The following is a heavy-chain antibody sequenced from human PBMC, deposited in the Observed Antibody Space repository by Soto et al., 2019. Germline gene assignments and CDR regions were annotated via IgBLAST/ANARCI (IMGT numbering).Heavy chain of an antibody. CDR3: ARGVVGYYDSSGYTEGWFDP. Sequence: QVQLVQSGAEVKKPGSSVKVSCKASGGTFSSYAISWVRQAPGQGLEWMGGIIPIFGTANYAQKFQGRVTITADESTSIAYMELSSLRSEDTAVYYCARGVVGYYDSSGYTEGWFDPWGQGTLVTVSS. V-gene: IGHV1-69*12. D-gene: IGHD3-22*01. CDR1: GGTFSSYA. CDR2: IIPIFGTA. J-gene: IGHJ5*02.